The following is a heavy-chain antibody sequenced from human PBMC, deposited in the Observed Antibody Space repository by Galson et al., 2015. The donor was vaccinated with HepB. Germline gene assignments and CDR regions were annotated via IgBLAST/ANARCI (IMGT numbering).Heavy chain of an antibody. CDR3: AKDHITGWSFDS. Sequence: SLRLSCAASGFTFSTYWMYWVRQAPGKGLEWVAAIKTDGSDKYYADSVKGRCTISRDSADKPLYLQINSLRNEDTAVYYCAKDHITGWSFDSWGQGTLVTVSS. D-gene: IGHD6-19*01. J-gene: IGHJ4*02. V-gene: IGHV3-7*03. CDR2: IKTDGSDK. CDR1: GFTFSTYW.